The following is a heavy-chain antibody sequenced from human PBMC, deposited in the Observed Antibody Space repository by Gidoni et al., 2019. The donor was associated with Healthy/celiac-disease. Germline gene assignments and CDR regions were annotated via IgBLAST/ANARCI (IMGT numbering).Heavy chain of an antibody. D-gene: IGHD3-10*01. CDR1: GFPFSSYG. CDR2: IWYDGSNK. Sequence: QVQLVESGGGVVQPGRSLRLSCAASGFPFSSYGMHWDRQAPGKGLEWVAVIWYDGSNKYYADSVKGRFTISRDNSKNTLYLKMNSLRAEDTAVYYCARDLGSGSYYYFDYWGQGTLVTVSS. V-gene: IGHV3-33*01. CDR3: ARDLGSGSYYYFDY. J-gene: IGHJ4*02.